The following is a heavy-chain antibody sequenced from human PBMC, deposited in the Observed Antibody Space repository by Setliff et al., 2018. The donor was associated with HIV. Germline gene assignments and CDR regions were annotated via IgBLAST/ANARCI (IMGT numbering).Heavy chain of an antibody. CDR1: GFTFDDYA. CDR3: ARDSRYDSSSFDY. V-gene: IGHV3-9*01. Sequence: PGGSLRLSCAASGFTFDDYAMHWVRQAPGKGLEWVSGISWNSGSIGYADSVKGRFTISRDNAKNSLYLQMNSLRAEDTALYYCARDSRYDSSSFDYWGQGTLVTVSS. J-gene: IGHJ4*02. D-gene: IGHD3-22*01. CDR2: ISWNSGSI.